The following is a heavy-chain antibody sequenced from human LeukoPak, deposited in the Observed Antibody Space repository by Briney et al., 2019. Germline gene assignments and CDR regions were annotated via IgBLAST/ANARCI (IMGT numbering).Heavy chain of an antibody. CDR1: GFSFSSYL. D-gene: IGHD4-17*01. CDR2: IGFDVSKI. Sequence: GGSLRLSCAASGFSFSSYLMHWVRQAPGKGLEWVALIGFDVSKIYYADSVKGRFTISRDNAENSLYLQMNSLRAEDTAVYYCARYGAKVGYFDYWGQGTLVTVSS. V-gene: IGHV3-33*01. CDR3: ARYGAKVGYFDY. J-gene: IGHJ4*02.